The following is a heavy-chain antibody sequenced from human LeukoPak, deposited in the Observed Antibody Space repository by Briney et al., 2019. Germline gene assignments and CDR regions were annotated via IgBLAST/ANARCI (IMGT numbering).Heavy chain of an antibody. CDR3: ARGPWSMDV. CDR1: GGSFSGYY. Sequence: SETPSLTCAVYGGSFSGYYWSWIRQPPGKGLEWIGEINHSGSTNYNPSLKSRVTISVDTSKNQFSLKLSSVTAADTAVYYCARGPWSMDVWGQGTTVTVSS. J-gene: IGHJ6*02. V-gene: IGHV4-34*01. CDR2: INHSGST.